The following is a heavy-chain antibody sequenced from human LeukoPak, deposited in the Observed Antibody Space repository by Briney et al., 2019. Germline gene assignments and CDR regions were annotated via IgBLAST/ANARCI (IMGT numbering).Heavy chain of an antibody. CDR3: ARGHMVRGGPRFDWFDP. D-gene: IGHD3-10*01. V-gene: IGHV3-48*03. Sequence: GGSLRLSCAASGFTFSSYEMNWVRQAPGKGLEWVSYISSSGSTIYYADSVKGRFTISRDNAKNSLYLQMNSLRAEDTAVYYCARGHMVRGGPRFDWFDPWGQGTLVTVSS. J-gene: IGHJ5*02. CDR2: ISSSGSTI. CDR1: GFTFSSYE.